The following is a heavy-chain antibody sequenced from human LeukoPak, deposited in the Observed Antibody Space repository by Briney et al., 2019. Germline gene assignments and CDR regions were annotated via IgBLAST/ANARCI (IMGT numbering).Heavy chain of an antibody. CDR2: IYYSGST. Sequence: SETLSLTCTVSGGSISSYYWSWIRQPPGKGLEWIGYIYYSGSTNYNPSLKSRVTISVDTSKNQFSLKLSSVTAADTAVYYCARAGSSGYYYYWGQGTLVTVSS. V-gene: IGHV4-59*01. CDR3: ARAGSSGYYYY. D-gene: IGHD3-22*01. CDR1: GGSISSYY. J-gene: IGHJ4*02.